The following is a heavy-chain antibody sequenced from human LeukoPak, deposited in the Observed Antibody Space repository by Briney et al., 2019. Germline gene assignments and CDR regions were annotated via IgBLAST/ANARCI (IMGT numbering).Heavy chain of an antibody. Sequence: GGSLRLSCAASGFTVSTNYMSWVRQAPGKGLEWVSVIYSGGSTYYADSVKGRFTISRDNSKNTLYPQMNSLRAEDTAVYYCARDAGGYGMDVWGQGTTVTVSS. CDR3: ARDAGGYGMDV. CDR2: IYSGGST. D-gene: IGHD2-8*02. V-gene: IGHV3-66*01. J-gene: IGHJ6*02. CDR1: GFTVSTNY.